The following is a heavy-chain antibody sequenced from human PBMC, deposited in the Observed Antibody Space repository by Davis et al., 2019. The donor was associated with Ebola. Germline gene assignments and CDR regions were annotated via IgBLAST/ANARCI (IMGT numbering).Heavy chain of an antibody. CDR1: GFDISSYG. CDR2: IRYDGSET. CDR3: ARGTLDIEIYFDH. Sequence: PGGSLRLSCAASGFDISSYGMHWVRQAPGKGLEWVAFIRYDGSETYYVDSAKGRFTISRDISKNTVSLQMNSPRSEDTALYYCARGTLDIEIYFDHWGQGTLVTVSS. D-gene: IGHD1-1*01. V-gene: IGHV3-30*02. J-gene: IGHJ4*02.